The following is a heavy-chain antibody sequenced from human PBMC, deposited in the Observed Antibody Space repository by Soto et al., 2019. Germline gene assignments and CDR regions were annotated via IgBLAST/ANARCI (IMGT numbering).Heavy chain of an antibody. V-gene: IGHV3-21*01. CDR1: GFTFSSYS. D-gene: IGHD3-22*01. CDR2: ISSSSSYI. Sequence: GRSQRLSCAPSGFTFSSYSMNSVRQAPGKGLEWVSSISSSSSYIYYADSVKGRFTISRDNAKNSLYLQMNSLRAEDTAVYYCARASYYYDGSGYHGYWGQGTLVTVSS. J-gene: IGHJ4*02. CDR3: ARASYYYDGSGYHGY.